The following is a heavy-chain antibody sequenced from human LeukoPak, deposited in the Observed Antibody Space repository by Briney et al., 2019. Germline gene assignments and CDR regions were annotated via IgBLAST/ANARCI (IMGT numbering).Heavy chain of an antibody. Sequence: SGGSLRLSCAASGFTFSSYWMHWVRQAPGKGLVWVSRINSDGSSTSYADSVKGRFTISRDNAKNTLYLQMNSLRAEDTAVYYCASYYYDSSGYYRFDYWGQGNLVTVSS. D-gene: IGHD3-22*01. CDR1: GFTFSSYW. CDR3: ASYYYDSSGYYRFDY. CDR2: INSDGSST. V-gene: IGHV3-74*01. J-gene: IGHJ4*02.